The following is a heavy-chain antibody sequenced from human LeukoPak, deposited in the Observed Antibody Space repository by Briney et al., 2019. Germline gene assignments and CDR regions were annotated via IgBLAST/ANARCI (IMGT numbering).Heavy chain of an antibody. CDR2: MNPNSGNT. CDR1: GYTFTSYD. Sequence: ASVKVSCKASGYTFTSYDINWVRQATGQGLEWMGWMNPNSGNTGYAQKFQGRVTMTRNTSISTAYMELSSLRSEDTAVYYCARGLGTMVRGVIIHARGAYGMDVWGQGTTVTVSS. V-gene: IGHV1-8*01. J-gene: IGHJ6*02. CDR3: ARGLGTMVRGVIIHARGAYGMDV. D-gene: IGHD3-10*01.